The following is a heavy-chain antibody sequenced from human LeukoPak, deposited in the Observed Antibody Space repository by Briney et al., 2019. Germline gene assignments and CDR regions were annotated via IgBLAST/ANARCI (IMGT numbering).Heavy chain of an antibody. CDR2: IYYSGST. J-gene: IGHJ6*02. CDR3: ARNHCSSTSCYTGIAYYYYGMDV. D-gene: IGHD2-2*02. V-gene: IGHV4-39*01. Sequence: SETLSLICTVSGGSISSSSYYWGWIRQPPGKGLEWIGSIYYSGSTYYNPSLKSRVTISVDTSKNQFSLKLSSVTAADTAVYYCARNHCSSTSCYTGIAYYYYGMDVWGQGTTVTVSS. CDR1: GGSISSSSYY.